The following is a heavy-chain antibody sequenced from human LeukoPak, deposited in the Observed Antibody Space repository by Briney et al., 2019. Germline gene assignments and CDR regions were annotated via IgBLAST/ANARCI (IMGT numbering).Heavy chain of an antibody. CDR2: ISYDGSNK. CDR3: ARGPGPIAGAKNPFDI. Sequence: GRSLRLSCAASGLTFSSYAMHWVRQAPGKGLEWVAVISYDGSNKYYADSVKGRFTISGDKSKNTLYLQMNSLRPEDTAFYYCARGPGPIAGAKNPFDIWGQGTMVTVS. J-gene: IGHJ3*02. CDR1: GLTFSSYA. V-gene: IGHV3-30*01. D-gene: IGHD1-26*01.